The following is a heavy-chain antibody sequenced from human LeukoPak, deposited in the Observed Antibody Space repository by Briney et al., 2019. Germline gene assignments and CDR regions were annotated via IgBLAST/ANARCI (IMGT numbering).Heavy chain of an antibody. CDR3: ARDLAGSSGFFDY. J-gene: IGHJ4*02. CDR1: GGSISSNNYY. Sequence: SETLSLTCTVSGGSISSNNYYWGWIRQSPGKGLEWIGSIYYSGSTYYNPSLKSRVTISVDTSKNQFSLKLSSVTAADTAVYYCARDLAGSSGFFDYWGQGTLVTVSS. CDR2: IYYSGST. D-gene: IGHD6-19*01. V-gene: IGHV4-39*07.